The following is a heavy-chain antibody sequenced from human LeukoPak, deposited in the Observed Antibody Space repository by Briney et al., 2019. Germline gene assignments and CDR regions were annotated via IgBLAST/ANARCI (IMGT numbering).Heavy chain of an antibody. J-gene: IGHJ4*02. V-gene: IGHV3-7*03. CDR3: AEGGYTFDFDY. CDR1: GFTFSDYW. CDR2: INQVGSEK. Sequence: PGGSLRLSCAASGFTFSDYWMSWVRQAPGKGLEWVAKINQVGSEKYFVDSVKGRFTISRDNSKNTLYLLMNSLRAEDTAVYYCAEGGYTFDFDYWGQGTLVTVSS. D-gene: IGHD6-25*01.